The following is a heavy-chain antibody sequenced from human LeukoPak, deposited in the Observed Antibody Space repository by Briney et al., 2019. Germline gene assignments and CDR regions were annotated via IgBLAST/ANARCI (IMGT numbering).Heavy chain of an antibody. D-gene: IGHD1-1*01. CDR3: ALPRNGVSDAFDI. CDR1: GYTLTELS. Sequence: ASVKVSCKVSGYTLTELSMHWVRQAPGKGLEWMGGFDPEDGETIYAQKFQGRVTMTEDTSTDTAYMELSSLRSDNTAVYYCALPRNGVSDAFDIWGQGTMVTVSS. V-gene: IGHV1-24*01. J-gene: IGHJ3*02. CDR2: FDPEDGET.